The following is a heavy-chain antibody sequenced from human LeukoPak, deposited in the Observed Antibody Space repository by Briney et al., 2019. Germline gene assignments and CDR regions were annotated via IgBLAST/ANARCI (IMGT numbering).Heavy chain of an antibody. CDR3: AREFSPYVGFDY. D-gene: IGHD1-26*01. J-gene: IGHJ4*02. V-gene: IGHV3-48*03. CDR2: ISSSGSTI. CDR1: GFTFSSYE. Sequence: SGGSLRLSCAASGFTFSSYEMNWVRQAPGKGLEWVSYISSSGSTIYYADSVKGRFTISRDNAKNSLYLQMNSLRAEDTAVYYCAREFSPYVGFDYWGQGTLVTVSS.